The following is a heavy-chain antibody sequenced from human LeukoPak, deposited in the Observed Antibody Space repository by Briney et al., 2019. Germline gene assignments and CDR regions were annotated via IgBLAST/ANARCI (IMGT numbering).Heavy chain of an antibody. D-gene: IGHD3-10*01. CDR1: GFTFSSYA. Sequence: GGSLRLSCSASGFTFSSYAMSWGRQAPGKGLEWVSAISGSGGSTYYADSVKGRFTISRDNSKNTLYLQMNSLRAEDTAVSYCAKDHGTYYYGSGSYTGVYFDYWGQGPLVTVSS. J-gene: IGHJ4*02. V-gene: IGHV3-23*01. CDR3: AKDHGTYYYGSGSYTGVYFDY. CDR2: ISGSGGST.